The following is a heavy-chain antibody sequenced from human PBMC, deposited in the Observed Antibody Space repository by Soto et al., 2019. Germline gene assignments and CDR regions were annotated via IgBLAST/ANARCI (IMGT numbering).Heavy chain of an antibody. J-gene: IGHJ6*02. V-gene: IGHV1-18*01. CDR2: INTHNGNT. CDR1: GYTFTSYG. Sequence: APVKVSCKASGYTFTSYGISWVRHAPGQGLEWLGWINTHNGNTNYAQNLQGRVIMTADTSTNTAYMELRSLRSDDTAIYYCTRECIARYYYYGMLYWCQTPTVTV. D-gene: IGHD3-16*01. CDR3: TRECIARYYYYGMLY.